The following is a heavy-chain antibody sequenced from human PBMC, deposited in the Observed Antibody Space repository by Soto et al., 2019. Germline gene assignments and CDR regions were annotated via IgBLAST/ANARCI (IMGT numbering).Heavy chain of an antibody. CDR1: GFSLSTVGVR. CDR2: IYWNGDK. Sequence: QITLKESGRALVKPTQTLTLTCTFSGFSLSTVGVRVGWIRQPPGKALQWLALIYWNGDKYYSPSLKSRLTITKDTSKNPVVLTMTDMDPVAAGTFFCAHKGQLVGDWFDPWGQGTQVTVSS. CDR3: AHKGQLVGDWFDP. J-gene: IGHJ5*02. D-gene: IGHD6-6*01. V-gene: IGHV2-5*01.